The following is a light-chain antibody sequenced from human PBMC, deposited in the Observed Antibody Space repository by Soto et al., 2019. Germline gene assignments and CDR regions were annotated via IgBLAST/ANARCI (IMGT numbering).Light chain of an antibody. Sequence: DIQMTQSPSTLSATMGDRVTITCRASQSLTNRLSWYQQKPGKAPKLLIYEASTLESGVPSRFSGSGSGTEFTLTINSLQTDDFATFYCQQHYSYPRTFGQGTKVDIK. CDR1: QSLTNR. CDR2: EAS. V-gene: IGKV1-5*03. CDR3: QQHYSYPRT. J-gene: IGKJ1*01.